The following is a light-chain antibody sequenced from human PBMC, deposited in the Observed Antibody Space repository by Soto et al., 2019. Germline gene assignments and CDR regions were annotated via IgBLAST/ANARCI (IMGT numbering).Light chain of an antibody. Sequence: EIVLTQSPATLSLSPGERATLSCRASQSVSSYLAWYQQKPGQAPRLLIYDASNRATGIPARFSGSGSGTDFTLTISSLEPEDFAVYFCQQYNDWPRTFGQGTTLEIK. J-gene: IGKJ2*01. CDR3: QQYNDWPRT. CDR2: DAS. CDR1: QSVSSY. V-gene: IGKV3-11*01.